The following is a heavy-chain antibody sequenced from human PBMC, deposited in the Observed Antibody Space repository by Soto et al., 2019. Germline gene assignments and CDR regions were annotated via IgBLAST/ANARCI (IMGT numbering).Heavy chain of an antibody. CDR1: GGSISSGGYY. V-gene: IGHV4-31*03. D-gene: IGHD3-9*01. CDR3: ARGHYDILTGYMSGYYFDY. J-gene: IGHJ4*02. Sequence: QVQLQESGPGLVKPSQTLSLTRTVSGGSISSGGYYWSWIRQHPGKGLEWIGYIYYSGSTYYNPSLKSRVTISVDTSKNQFSLKLSSVTAADTAVYYCARGHYDILTGYMSGYYFDYWGQGTLVTVSS. CDR2: IYYSGST.